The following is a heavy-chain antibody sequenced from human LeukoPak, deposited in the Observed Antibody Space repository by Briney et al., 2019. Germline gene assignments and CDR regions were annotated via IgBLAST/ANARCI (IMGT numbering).Heavy chain of an antibody. CDR2: IWPDGSTQ. V-gene: IGHV3-33*06. CDR3: AKRSSIAARYFDY. D-gene: IGHD6-6*01. CDR1: GFTFSSYW. J-gene: IGHJ4*02. Sequence: GGSLRLSCAASGFTFSSYWMSWVRQAPGKGLVWVTVIWPDGSTQYYADSVKGRFTVSRDNSKNTLYLQMNSLRAEDTAVYYCAKRSSIAARYFDYWGQGTLVTVSS.